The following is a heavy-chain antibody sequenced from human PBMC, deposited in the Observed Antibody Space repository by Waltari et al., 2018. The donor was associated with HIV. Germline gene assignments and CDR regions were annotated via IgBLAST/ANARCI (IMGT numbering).Heavy chain of an antibody. V-gene: IGHV3-33*01. CDR3: ARGGYYYDISGYYHY. CDR1: GFPFSNFA. CDR2: IWYDGENK. D-gene: IGHD3-22*01. J-gene: IGHJ4*02. Sequence: QVQLVESGGGVVQPGRSLRLSRAASGFPFSNFAMHWVRQAPGKGLEWVAVIWYDGENKYYADSVKGRFTISRDNSKNTLYLQMNSLRVEDTAVYYCARGGYYYDISGYYHYWGQGTLVTVSS.